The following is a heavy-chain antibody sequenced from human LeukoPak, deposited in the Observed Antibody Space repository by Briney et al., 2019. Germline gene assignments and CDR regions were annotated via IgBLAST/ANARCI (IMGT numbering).Heavy chain of an antibody. Sequence: GGPLRLSCAASGFTFSSYGMHWVRRAPGKALEGVAFIRYDGSNRYYADPVKGRFTISRDNSKNTLYLQMNSLRAEDTAVYYCAKDRMITFGGLGSDYWGQGTLVTVSS. J-gene: IGHJ4*02. V-gene: IGHV3-30*02. CDR3: AKDRMITFGGLGSDY. CDR1: GFTFSSYG. CDR2: IRYDGSNR. D-gene: IGHD3-16*01.